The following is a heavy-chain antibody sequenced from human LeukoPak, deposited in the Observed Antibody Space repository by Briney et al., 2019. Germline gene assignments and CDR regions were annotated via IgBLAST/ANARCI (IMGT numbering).Heavy chain of an antibody. J-gene: IGHJ6*02. CDR3: ARAGDSPAQNYYYYGMDV. V-gene: IGHV4-30-4*01. D-gene: IGHD3-16*01. CDR2: IYYSGST. Sequence: SETLSLTCTVSGASISSGDYLWSWIRQPPGMGLEWIGNIYYSGSTNYNASLKSRVTISVDTSKNQFSLKLSSVTAADTAVYYCARAGDSPAQNYYYYGMDVWGQGTTVTVSS. CDR1: GASISSGDYL.